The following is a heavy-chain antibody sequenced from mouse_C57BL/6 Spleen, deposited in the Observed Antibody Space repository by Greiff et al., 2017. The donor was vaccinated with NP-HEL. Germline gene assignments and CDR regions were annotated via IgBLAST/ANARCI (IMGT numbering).Heavy chain of an antibody. CDR3: ARWSALYYGNYGYFDV. D-gene: IGHD2-1*01. CDR1: GYTFTSYW. V-gene: IGHV1-72*01. Sequence: QVQLQQPGAELVKPGASVKLSCKASGYTFTSYWMHWVKQRPGRGLEWIGRIDPNSGGTKYNEKFKSKATLTVAKPSSTAYMQLSSLTSEESAVYYCARWSALYYGNYGYFDVWGTGTTVTVSS. CDR2: IDPNSGGT. J-gene: IGHJ1*03.